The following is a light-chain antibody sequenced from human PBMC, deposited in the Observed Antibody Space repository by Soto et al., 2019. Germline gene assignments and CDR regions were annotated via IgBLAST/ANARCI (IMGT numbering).Light chain of an antibody. V-gene: IGLV1-51*01. J-gene: IGLJ1*01. CDR1: SSNIGYNY. CDR2: DNN. CDR3: GTWDSSLSAGV. Sequence: QSVLTQPPSVSAAPGQKVTISCSGSSSNIGYNYVSWYQQLPGTAPKLLIYDNNKRPSGIPDRFSGSKSGTSATLGISGLQTGDEAHYYCGTWDSSLSAGVFGTGTKVTVL.